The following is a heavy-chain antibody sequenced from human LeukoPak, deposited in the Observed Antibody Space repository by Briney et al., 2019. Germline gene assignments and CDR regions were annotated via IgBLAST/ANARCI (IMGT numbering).Heavy chain of an antibody. J-gene: IGHJ4*02. Sequence: GGSMRLSCATSGFTFNTYAMNWGRQAPGKGLEWGSTINDAGRTTYYADSVKGRFTISRDNSKNTVYLQMNNLRAEDTALYYCTNQPILAGSIDSWGQGTLVTVSS. V-gene: IGHV3-23*01. D-gene: IGHD3-9*01. CDR1: GFTFNTYA. CDR3: TNQPILAGSIDS. CDR2: INDAGRTT.